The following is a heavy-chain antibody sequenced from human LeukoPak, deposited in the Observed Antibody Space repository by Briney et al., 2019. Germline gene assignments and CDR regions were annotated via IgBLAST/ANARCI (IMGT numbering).Heavy chain of an antibody. V-gene: IGHV3-9*01. D-gene: IGHD3-22*01. CDR3: AKGGIVDSSGYYLPYYFDY. CDR2: ISWNSGSI. Sequence: GRSLRLSCAASGFTFDDYAMHWVRQAPGKGLEWVSGISWNSGSIGYADSAKGRFTISRDNAKNSLYLQMNSLRAEDTALYYCAKGGIVDSSGYYLPYYFDYWGQGTLVTVSS. CDR1: GFTFDDYA. J-gene: IGHJ4*02.